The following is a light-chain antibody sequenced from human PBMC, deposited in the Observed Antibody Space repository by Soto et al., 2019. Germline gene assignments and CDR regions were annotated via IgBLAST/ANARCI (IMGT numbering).Light chain of an antibody. V-gene: IGKV3-11*01. J-gene: IGKJ1*01. CDR2: ESS. Sequence: EIVLTQSPATLSLSPGEIATLSCSASQSVDNYLDWYQQKPGQAPRLLIYESSNRATGIPARFSGSGSGTDFILTISSLEPEDFALYYCQKRSNWPQKFGQGTKVDIK. CDR3: QKRSNWPQK. CDR1: QSVDNY.